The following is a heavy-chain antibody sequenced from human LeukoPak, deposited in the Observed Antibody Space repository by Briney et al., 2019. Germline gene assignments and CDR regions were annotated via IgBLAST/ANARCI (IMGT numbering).Heavy chain of an antibody. CDR2: IYSGGTT. Sequence: GGSLRLSCTSSELTVSDNHTSWVCQAPGKGLEWVSLIYSGGTTYYADSVKGRFTISRDNSKNTLDLQMNSLRPDDTAVYYCAREYCTSTTCPHMDVWGRGTTVTVSS. D-gene: IGHD2-2*01. J-gene: IGHJ6*03. V-gene: IGHV3-66*02. CDR3: AREYCTSTTCPHMDV. CDR1: ELTVSDNH.